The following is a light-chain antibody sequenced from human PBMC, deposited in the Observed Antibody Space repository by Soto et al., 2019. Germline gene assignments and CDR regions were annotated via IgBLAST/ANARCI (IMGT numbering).Light chain of an antibody. Sequence: DIVMTQFPLSLPVTPGEPASISCRSSQSLLHSNGYTFLDWYLQKPGQSPQLLIYLGSNRASGVPDRFSGSGSGTDFTLKISRVEAEDVGVYYCMQALQLPHIFGQGTKLEIK. V-gene: IGKV2-28*01. CDR2: LGS. CDR1: QSLLHSNGYTF. CDR3: MQALQLPHI. J-gene: IGKJ2*01.